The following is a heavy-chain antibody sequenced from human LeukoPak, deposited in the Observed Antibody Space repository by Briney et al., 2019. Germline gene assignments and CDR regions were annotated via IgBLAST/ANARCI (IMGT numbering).Heavy chain of an antibody. Sequence: SETLSLTWTVSGGSINGYYWNWIRQPPGKALEWIGFIYSSGTTNYNPSLKSRVTISLDTSNKQFSLRLTSVTAADTAVYFCARVASRSISSRCFDHWGQGTLVTVSS. CDR3: ARVASRSISSRCFDH. CDR2: IYSSGTT. V-gene: IGHV4-4*08. J-gene: IGHJ4*02. CDR1: GGSINGYY. D-gene: IGHD6-6*01.